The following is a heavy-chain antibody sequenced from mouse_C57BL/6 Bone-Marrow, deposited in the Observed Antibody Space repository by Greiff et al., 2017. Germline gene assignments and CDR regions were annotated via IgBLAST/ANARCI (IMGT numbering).Heavy chain of an antibody. D-gene: IGHD1-1*01. CDR3: ARCSTVVATGGLAGTWYFDV. J-gene: IGHJ1*03. CDR2: ISYSGST. Sequence: EVQVVESGPGLAKPSQTLSLTCSVTGYSITSDYWNWIRKFPGNKLEYMGYISYSGSTYYNPSLKSRISITRDTSKNQYYLQLNSVTTEDTATYYCARCSTVVATGGLAGTWYFDVWGTGTTVTVSS. V-gene: IGHV3-8*01. CDR1: GYSITSDY.